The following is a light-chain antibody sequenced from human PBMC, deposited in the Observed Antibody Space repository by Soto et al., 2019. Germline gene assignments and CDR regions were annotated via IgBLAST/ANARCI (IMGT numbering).Light chain of an antibody. CDR1: QDISDS. V-gene: IGKV1-33*01. CDR2: DVS. Sequence: DIQMTQSPSSLSASIGDRVTITCQASQDISDSLNWYQQKSGKAPKLLMYDVSNLEPWVPSRFSGRRSGTDFTFTISGLQPEDFATYFCQQYHSLSLTFGGGT. CDR3: QQYHSLSLT. J-gene: IGKJ4*01.